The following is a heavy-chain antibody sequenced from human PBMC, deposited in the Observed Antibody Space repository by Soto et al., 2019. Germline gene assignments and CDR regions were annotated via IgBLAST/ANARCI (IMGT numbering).Heavy chain of an antibody. Sequence: SVKVSCKASGDTFSTFAISWVRQAPGQGLEWMGGIIPIFGTPDYAQHFPGRVTISANESTKTAYLELSSLRPEDTAVYYCARSPGITGTRASQYAMDVWGQGTTVTVSS. CDR1: GDTFSTFA. V-gene: IGHV1-69*13. CDR3: ARSPGITGTRASQYAMDV. J-gene: IGHJ6*02. D-gene: IGHD1-20*01. CDR2: IIPIFGTP.